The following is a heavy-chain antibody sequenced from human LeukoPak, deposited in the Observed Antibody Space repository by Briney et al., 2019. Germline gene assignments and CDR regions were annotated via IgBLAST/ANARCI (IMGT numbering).Heavy chain of an antibody. CDR3: ARDYGGSSPFDY. J-gene: IGHJ4*02. V-gene: IGHV3-48*03. CDR1: GFTFSGYE. CDR2: ISSSDSTI. D-gene: IGHD4-23*01. Sequence: QSGGSLRLSCAASGFTFSGYEMHWVRQAPGKGLEWVSYISSSDSTIYYADSVKGRFTISRDNAKNSLYLQMNSLRAEDTAVYYCARDYGGSSPFDYWGQGTLVTVSS.